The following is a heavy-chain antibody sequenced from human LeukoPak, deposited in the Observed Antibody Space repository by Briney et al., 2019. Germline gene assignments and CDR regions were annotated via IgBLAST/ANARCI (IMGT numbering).Heavy chain of an antibody. V-gene: IGHV3-30-3*01. Sequence: GRSLRLSCAASEFTFSSYAIHWVRQAPGKGLEWVAFISYDGSNKFYADSVKGRFTISRDNAKNSLYLHMNNLRAEDTALYYCAREAGDSSGWSDWGQGTLVTVSS. D-gene: IGHD6-19*01. CDR2: ISYDGSNK. CDR3: AREAGDSSGWSD. CDR1: EFTFSSYA. J-gene: IGHJ4*02.